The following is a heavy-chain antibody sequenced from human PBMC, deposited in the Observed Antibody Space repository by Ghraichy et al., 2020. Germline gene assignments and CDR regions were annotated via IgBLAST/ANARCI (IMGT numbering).Heavy chain of an antibody. Sequence: SETLSLTCTVSGSSVSSGSYYWSWIRQPPGKGLEWIGYIYYSGSTNYNPSLKSRVTISVDTSKNQFSLKLSSVTAADTAVYYCARTYYYDSSGYYYRFDPWGQGTLVTVSS. CDR3: ARTYYYDSSGYYYRFDP. CDR1: GSSVSSGSYY. J-gene: IGHJ5*02. CDR2: IYYSGST. D-gene: IGHD3-22*01. V-gene: IGHV4-61*01.